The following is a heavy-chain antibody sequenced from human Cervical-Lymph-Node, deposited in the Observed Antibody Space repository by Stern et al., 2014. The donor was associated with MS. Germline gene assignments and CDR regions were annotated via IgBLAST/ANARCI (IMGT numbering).Heavy chain of an antibody. CDR1: GFTFSSYA. D-gene: IGHD6-13*01. V-gene: IGHV3-23*04. J-gene: IGHJ4*02. CDR2: ISGSGGST. Sequence: EVQLVESGGGLVKPGGSLRLSCAASGFTFSSYAMRWVRQAPGKGLEWVSAISGSGGSTYYADSVKGRFTISRDNSKNTLYLQMNSLRAEDTAVYYCAKARSWGIAAALFDYWGQGTLVTVSS. CDR3: AKARSWGIAAALFDY.